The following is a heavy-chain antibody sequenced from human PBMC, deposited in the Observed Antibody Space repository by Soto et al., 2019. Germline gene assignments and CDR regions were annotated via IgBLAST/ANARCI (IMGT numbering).Heavy chain of an antibody. CDR3: ALGNFDAFDI. CDR2: INHSGST. CDR1: VGSFSGYY. V-gene: IGHV4-34*01. J-gene: IGHJ3*02. Sequence: SETLSLTCSVYVGSFSGYYWSWIRQPPGKGLEWIGEINHSGSTNYNPSLKSRVTISVDTSKNQFSLKLSSVTAADTAVYYCALGNFDAFDIWGQGTMVTVSS.